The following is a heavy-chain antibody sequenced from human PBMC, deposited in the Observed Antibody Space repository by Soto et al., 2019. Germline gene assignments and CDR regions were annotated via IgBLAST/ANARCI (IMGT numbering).Heavy chain of an antibody. CDR2: IIPILGTA. Sequence: ASVKVSCKASGGTFSSYAISWVRQAPGQGLEWMGGIIPILGTANYAQKFQGRVTITADESTSTAYMELSSLRSEDTAVYYCARVSSIVLVPAAMPAYYGMDVWGQGTTVTVSS. CDR1: GGTFSSYA. V-gene: IGHV1-69*13. CDR3: ARVSSIVLVPAAMPAYYGMDV. J-gene: IGHJ6*02. D-gene: IGHD2-2*01.